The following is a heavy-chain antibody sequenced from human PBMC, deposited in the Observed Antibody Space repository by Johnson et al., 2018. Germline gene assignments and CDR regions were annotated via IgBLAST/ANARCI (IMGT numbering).Heavy chain of an antibody. CDR1: GFTFSYYS. CDR3: ARKAWSDGTCYWDV. V-gene: IGHV3-21*01. D-gene: IGHD2-15*01. Sequence: VQLVQSGGGLVKPGGSLRLSCAASGFTFSYYSMNWVRQAPGKGLEWVSSISSSSSSIYYADSVKGRFTISRDNAKNSLYLQMNSLRAEDTAVYYCARKAWSDGTCYWDVWGKGTTVTVSS. CDR2: ISSSSSSI. J-gene: IGHJ6*04.